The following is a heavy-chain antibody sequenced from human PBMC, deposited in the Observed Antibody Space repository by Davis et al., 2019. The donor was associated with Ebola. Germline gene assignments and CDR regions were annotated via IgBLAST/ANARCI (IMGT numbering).Heavy chain of an antibody. CDR2: ISAYNGNT. D-gene: IGHD6-6*01. J-gene: IGHJ6*02. V-gene: IGHV1-18*01. Sequence: ASVKVSCKASGYTFTSYGISWVRQAPGQGLEWMGWISAYNGNTNYAQKLQGRVTMTTDTSTSTAYMELSRLRSEDTAVYYCAAVGRSIAALPGGYYYYGMDVWGQGTTVTVSS. CDR3: AAVGRSIAALPGGYYYYGMDV. CDR1: GYTFTSYG.